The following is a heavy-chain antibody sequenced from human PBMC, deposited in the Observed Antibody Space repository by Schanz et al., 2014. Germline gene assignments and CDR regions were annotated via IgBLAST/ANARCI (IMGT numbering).Heavy chain of an antibody. CDR3: ARVYFGEIRGSGTYEFLTGYCDDCQNGDL. D-gene: IGHD3-9*01. Sequence: QVQLVQSGAEVKKPGASVKLSCKASGYTFTNYYIHWVRQAPGQGLEWMGRIYLSDGSTRYAQKFQGRVTVTRDTSTTTVYMDLSSLISEDTAVYYCARVYFGEIRGSGTYEFLTGYCDDCQNGDLWGQGTLVTVSS. CDR2: IYLSDGST. V-gene: IGHV1-46*01. J-gene: IGHJ5*02. CDR1: GYTFTNYY.